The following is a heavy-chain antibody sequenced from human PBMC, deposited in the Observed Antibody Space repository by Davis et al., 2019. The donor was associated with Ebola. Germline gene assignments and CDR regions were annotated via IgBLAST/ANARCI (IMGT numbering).Heavy chain of an antibody. CDR1: GGSISSSNW. CDR3: ARDPLRFLEWSYYFDY. J-gene: IGHJ4*02. V-gene: IGHV4-4*02. D-gene: IGHD3-3*01. CDR2: IYHSGST. Sequence: MPSETLSLTCAVSGGSISSSNWWSWVRQPPGKGLEWIGEIYHSGSTNYNPSLKSRVTISVDTSKNQFSLKLSSVTAADTAVYYCARDPLRFLEWSYYFDYWGQGTLVTVSS.